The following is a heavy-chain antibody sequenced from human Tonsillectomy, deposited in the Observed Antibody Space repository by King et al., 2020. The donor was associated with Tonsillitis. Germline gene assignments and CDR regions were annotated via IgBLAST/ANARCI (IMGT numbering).Heavy chain of an antibody. J-gene: IGHJ4*02. CDR2: IYHSGPT. D-gene: IGHD4-17*01. V-gene: IGHV4-31*03. CDR3: ARNRDYGDYVDF. Sequence: HVQLQESGPGLVRPSQTLSLICSVSGDSLTSGGYFWSWIRQHPDKGLEWIGSIYHSGPTYHTPSLRSRLFMSVDTSKNQFSLRLTSVTAADTAVYYCARNRDYGDYVDFWGQGTLVAVSS. CDR1: GDSLTSGGYF.